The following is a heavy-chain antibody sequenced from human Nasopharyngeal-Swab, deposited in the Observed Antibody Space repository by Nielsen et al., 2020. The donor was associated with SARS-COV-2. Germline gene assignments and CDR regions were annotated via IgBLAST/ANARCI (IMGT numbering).Heavy chain of an antibody. V-gene: IGHV2-70*11. CDR2: IDWDDDK. D-gene: IGHD3-3*01. CDR1: GFSLSTSGMC. J-gene: IGHJ6*02. Sequence: SGPTLVQPTPTLTLTCTFSGFSLSTSGMCVSWIRQPPGKAREWLARIDWDDDKYYSTSLKTRLTISKDTSKNQVVLTMTNMDPVDTATYYCARSFGAGRYYYYGMDVWGQGTTVTVSS. CDR3: ARSFGAGRYYYYGMDV.